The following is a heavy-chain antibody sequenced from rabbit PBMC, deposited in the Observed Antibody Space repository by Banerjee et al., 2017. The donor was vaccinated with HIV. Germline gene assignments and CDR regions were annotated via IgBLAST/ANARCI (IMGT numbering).Heavy chain of an antibody. D-gene: IGHD7-1*01. J-gene: IGHJ4*01. CDR2: INTNSGNT. CDR1: GFSFSNKYV. V-gene: IGHV1S45*01. Sequence: QQQLEESGGGLVKPEGSLTLSCTASGFSFSNKYVMCWVRQAPGKGLEWIGCINTNSGNTVYASWAKGRFTISKTSSTTVPLQMTSLTAADTATYFCARDSAGYAGYGYPDYFNLWGPGTLVTVS. CDR3: ARDSAGYAGYGYPDYFNL.